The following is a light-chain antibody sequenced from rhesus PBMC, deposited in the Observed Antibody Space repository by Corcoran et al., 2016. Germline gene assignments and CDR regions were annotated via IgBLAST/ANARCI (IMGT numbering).Light chain of an antibody. CDR1: RGFSSG. CDR2: KAS. J-gene: IGKJ2*01. Sequence: DIQMTQSPSSLSASVGDRVTITCRARRGFSSGLAWYQQKPGKAPKLLIYKASSLQSGVPSRFSGSGSGTVFTLTISSLQPEDFAPYYCQQYNSAPYSFGQGTTVEI. CDR3: QQYNSAPYS. V-gene: IGKV1-21*01.